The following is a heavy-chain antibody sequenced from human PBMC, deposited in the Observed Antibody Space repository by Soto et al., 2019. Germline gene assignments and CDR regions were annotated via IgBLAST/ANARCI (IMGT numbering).Heavy chain of an antibody. Sequence: SETLSLTCTVSGGSISSSSYYWGWIRQPPGKGLEWIGSIYYSGSTYYNPSLKSRVTISVDTSKNQFSLKLGSVTAADTAVYYCARQPSYGDYVAHSFHYWGQGTLVTVSS. D-gene: IGHD4-17*01. CDR2: IYYSGST. V-gene: IGHV4-39*01. CDR1: GGSISSSSYY. J-gene: IGHJ4*02. CDR3: ARQPSYGDYVAHSFHY.